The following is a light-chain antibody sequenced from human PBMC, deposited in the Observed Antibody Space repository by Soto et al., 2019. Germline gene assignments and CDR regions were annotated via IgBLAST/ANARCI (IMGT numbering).Light chain of an antibody. CDR2: LNSDGSH. V-gene: IGLV4-69*01. Sequence: QSVLTQSPSASASLGASVKVTCTLSSGYSSYAIAWHQQQPEKGPQYLMKLNSDGSHSKGDGIPDRFSGSSSGAERYLTISSLQSEDEDEYYCQTWVGTDNVVFGGGTKLTVL. CDR1: SGYSSYA. J-gene: IGLJ2*01. CDR3: QTWVGTDNVV.